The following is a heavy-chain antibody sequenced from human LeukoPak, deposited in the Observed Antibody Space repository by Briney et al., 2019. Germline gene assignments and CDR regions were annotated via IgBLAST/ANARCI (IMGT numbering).Heavy chain of an antibody. Sequence: SETLSLTCTVSGGSVSSGSYYWSWIRQPPGKGLEWIGYIYYSGSTNYNPSLKSRVTISVDTSKNQFSLKLSSVTAADTAVYYCARDLPYYDYVWGSYRYNGMDVWGQGTTVTVSS. V-gene: IGHV4-61*01. CDR1: GGSVSSGSYY. D-gene: IGHD3-16*02. CDR2: IYYSGST. J-gene: IGHJ6*02. CDR3: ARDLPYYDYVWGSYRYNGMDV.